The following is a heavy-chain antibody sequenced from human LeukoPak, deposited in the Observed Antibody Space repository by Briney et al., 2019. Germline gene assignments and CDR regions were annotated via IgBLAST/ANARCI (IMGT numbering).Heavy chain of an antibody. D-gene: IGHD3-16*02. CDR2: IYYSGST. Sequence: SETLSLTCTVSGGSISSSSYYWGWIRQPPGKGLEWIGSIYYSGSTYYNPSLKSRVTISVDTSKNQFSLKLSSVTAADTAVYYCARRLIARAEGYFDYWGQGTLVTVSS. CDR3: ARRLIARAEGYFDY. V-gene: IGHV4-39*01. CDR1: GGSISSSSYY. J-gene: IGHJ4*02.